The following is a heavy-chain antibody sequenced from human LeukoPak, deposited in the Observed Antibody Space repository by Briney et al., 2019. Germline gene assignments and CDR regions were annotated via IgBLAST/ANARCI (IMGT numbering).Heavy chain of an antibody. CDR2: IYYSGST. CDR1: GGSISSYY. D-gene: IGHD6-6*01. J-gene: IGHJ4*02. V-gene: IGHV4-59*01. CDR3: ARVMGSSPLLNFDY. Sequence: TSETLSLTCTVSGGSISSYYWSWIRQPPGKGLECIGYIYYSGSTKYNPSPKSRVTISVDTSKNQFSLRLSSVTAADTAVYYCARVMGSSPLLNFDYWGQGTLVTVSS.